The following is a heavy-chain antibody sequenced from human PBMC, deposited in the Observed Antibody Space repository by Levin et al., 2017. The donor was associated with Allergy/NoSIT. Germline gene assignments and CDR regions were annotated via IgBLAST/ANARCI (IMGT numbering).Heavy chain of an antibody. V-gene: IGHV1-3*02. Sequence: WASVKVSCKVSGYNFARLTINWVRQAPGQSLEWMGWSSAGNGDRKYSQAFRGRVTISRDSSSNIAYLEVTGLTFGDTGVYYCARDFGVYGMDVWGQGTTVTVSS. J-gene: IGHJ6*02. D-gene: IGHD3-16*01. CDR1: GYNFARLT. CDR3: ARDFGVYGMDV. CDR2: SSAGNGDR.